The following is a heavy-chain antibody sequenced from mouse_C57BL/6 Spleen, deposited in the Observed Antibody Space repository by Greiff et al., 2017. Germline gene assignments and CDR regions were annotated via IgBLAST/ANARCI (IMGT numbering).Heavy chain of an antibody. J-gene: IGHJ2*01. V-gene: IGHV1-53*01. CDR1: GYTFTSYW. D-gene: IGHD3-3*01. Sequence: QVQLQQPGTELVKPGASVKLSCKASGYTFTSYWIHWVKQRPGQGLEWIGNINPSNGGTNYNEKFKSKATLTVDKSSSTAYMQLSSLTSEDSAVYYCARGEEGLYYFDYWGQGTTLTVSS. CDR3: ARGEEGLYYFDY. CDR2: INPSNGGT.